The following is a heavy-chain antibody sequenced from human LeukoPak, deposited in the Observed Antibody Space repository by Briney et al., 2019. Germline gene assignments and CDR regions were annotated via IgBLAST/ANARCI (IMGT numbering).Heavy chain of an antibody. D-gene: IGHD6-19*01. CDR2: ISYDGSNK. V-gene: IGHV3-30*18. CDR1: GFTFSSYG. J-gene: IGHJ3*02. CDR3: ANGYSSGWYKPDAFDI. Sequence: RPGRSLRLSCAASGFTFSSYGMHWVRQAPGKGLEWVAVISYDGSNKYYADSVKGRFTISRDNSKNTLYLQMNSLRAEDTAVYYCANGYSSGWYKPDAFDIWGQGTMVTVSS.